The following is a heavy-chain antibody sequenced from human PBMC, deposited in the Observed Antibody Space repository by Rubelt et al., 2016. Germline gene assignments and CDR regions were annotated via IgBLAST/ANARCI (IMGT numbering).Heavy chain of an antibody. CDR2: INAGNGNT. CDR3: ARDGAFPLGSGFEKRSDY. J-gene: IGHJ4*02. CDR1: TFSSYA. D-gene: IGHD3-10*01. Sequence: TFSSYAISWVRQAPGQGLEWMGWINAGNGNTQYSQKFQGRVTMTTDTSTSTAYMELRSLRSDDTAVYYCARDGAFPLGSGFEKRSDYWGQGTLVTVSS. V-gene: IGHV1-18*01.